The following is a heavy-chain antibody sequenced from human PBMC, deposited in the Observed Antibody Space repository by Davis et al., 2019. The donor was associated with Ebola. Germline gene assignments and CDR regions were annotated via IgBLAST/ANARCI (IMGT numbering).Heavy chain of an antibody. D-gene: IGHD2-2*01. CDR1: GFTVSSNY. CDR2: IYSGGST. CDR3: STDGCISTSCQNGDFDY. Sequence: GEFLKISCAASGFTVSSNYMCWVRQAAGKGLEWVSVIYSGGSTYYADSVKGRFTITRDNSKNTLYLQMNSLRTEDTAVYYCSTDGCISTSCQNGDFDYWGQGTLVTVSS. V-gene: IGHV3-53*01. J-gene: IGHJ4*02.